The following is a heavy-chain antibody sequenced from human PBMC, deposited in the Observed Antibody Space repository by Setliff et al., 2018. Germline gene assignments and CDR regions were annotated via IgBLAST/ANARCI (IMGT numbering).Heavy chain of an antibody. D-gene: IGHD6-6*01. CDR3: ARVSEYSNYRDF. V-gene: IGHV3-64*01. J-gene: IGHJ4*02. Sequence: LRLSCAASGFTFSSFWMHWVRQVPGKGLEFVASITSDGGSSYYANPVKGRFVISRDNSKNTLSLHMDSLRADDMALYYCARVSEYSNYRDFWGQGSLVTVSS. CDR2: ITSDGGSS. CDR1: GFTFSSFW.